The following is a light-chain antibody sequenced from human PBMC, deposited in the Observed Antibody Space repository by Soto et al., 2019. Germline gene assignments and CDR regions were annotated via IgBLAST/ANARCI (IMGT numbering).Light chain of an antibody. CDR2: TNS. V-gene: IGLV1-40*01. CDR1: SSNIGAGYD. CDR3: QSYDSSLSGYV. Sequence: QSALTQPPSVSGAPGQRATISCTGSSSNIGAGYDVHWYQQLPGTAPKLLIYTNSIRPSGVPGRFSGSKSGTSASLAITGLQAEDEADYFCQSYDSSLSGYVFGTGTKVTL. J-gene: IGLJ1*01.